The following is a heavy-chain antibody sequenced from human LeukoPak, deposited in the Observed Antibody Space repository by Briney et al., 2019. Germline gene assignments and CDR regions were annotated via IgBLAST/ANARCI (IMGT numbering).Heavy chain of an antibody. CDR3: ARTHYYHDSSGYCYAF. D-gene: IGHD3-22*01. V-gene: IGHV4-4*08. CDR2: ISNSGST. Sequence: SETLSLTCTVSGGSISSYYWSWIRQPPGKGLEWIAYISNSGSTYYNPSLKSRITISIDTSKNQFSLKVSSVTAADTAVYYCARTHYYHDSSGYCYAFWGQGTMVTVSS. CDR1: GGSISSYY. J-gene: IGHJ3*01.